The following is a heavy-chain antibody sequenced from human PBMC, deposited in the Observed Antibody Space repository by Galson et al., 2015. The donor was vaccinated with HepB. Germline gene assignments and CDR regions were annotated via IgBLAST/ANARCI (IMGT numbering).Heavy chain of an antibody. J-gene: IGHJ3*02. V-gene: IGHV3-7*01. D-gene: IGHD2-2*01. Sequence: SLRLSCAASGFTFSSYWMTWVRQAPGKGLEWVADIKRDGSDKFYVDSVKGRFTISRDNAKNSLYLQMNSLRAEDTAIYYCARDDCTRTSCNWGAFDIWGQGTMVTVSS. CDR3: ARDDCTRTSCNWGAFDI. CDR1: GFTFSSYW. CDR2: IKRDGSDK.